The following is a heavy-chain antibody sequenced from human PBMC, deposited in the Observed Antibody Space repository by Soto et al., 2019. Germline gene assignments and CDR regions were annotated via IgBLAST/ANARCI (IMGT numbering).Heavy chain of an antibody. V-gene: IGHV1-69*01. J-gene: IGHJ4*02. D-gene: IGHD3-22*01. CDR2: IIPIFGTT. Sequence: QVQLVQSGAEVKKPGSSVKVSCKASGDTFSSYVISWVRQAPGQGLGWMGGIIPIFGTTRHAQKFQGRVTSSADESTSTVHMELSRLTSEDTALYFCARSHYYDSSGYYYFDYWGQGTPVTVTS. CDR3: ARSHYYDSSGYYYFDY. CDR1: GDTFSSYV.